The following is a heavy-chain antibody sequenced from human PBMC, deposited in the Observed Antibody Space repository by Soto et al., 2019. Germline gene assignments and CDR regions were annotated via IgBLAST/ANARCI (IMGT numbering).Heavy chain of an antibody. V-gene: IGHV4-59*01. CDR1: GGSISSYY. CDR3: ARDGGFDFADYYGMDV. D-gene: IGHD3-3*01. Sequence: ETLSPSCTVSGGSISSYYWSWIRQPPGKGLEWIGYIYQVGTTNYNPSLKSRVTISVDTSKNQFSLKLSSVTAADTAVYYCARDGGFDFADYYGMDVWGQGTTVTAP. J-gene: IGHJ6*02. CDR2: IYQVGTT.